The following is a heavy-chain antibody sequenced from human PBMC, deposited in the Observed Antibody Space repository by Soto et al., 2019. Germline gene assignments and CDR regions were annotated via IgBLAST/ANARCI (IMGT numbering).Heavy chain of an antibody. CDR2: ISSTGSHI. V-gene: IGHV3-48*03. CDR3: ARENYDSSGYFLDY. CDR1: GFTFNNYE. D-gene: IGHD3-22*01. Sequence: PGGSLRLSCAASGFTFNNYEMSWVRQAPRKGLEWVSSISSTGSHIYYADSVRGRFTISRDDAKNSLYLQMNNLRAEDTAVYYCARENYDSSGYFLDYWGQGTLVTVSS. J-gene: IGHJ4*02.